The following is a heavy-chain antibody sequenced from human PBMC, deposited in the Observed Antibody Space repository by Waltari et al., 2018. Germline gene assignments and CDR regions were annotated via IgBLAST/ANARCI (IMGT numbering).Heavy chain of an antibody. Sequence: QVHLVQSGAEVRKPGSSVKVSCEASGGTFGTYAISWVRQAPGQGLEWMGGIIPIYGTPNYDQKFQGRGKVAADELTTTAYMELSSLRSDDTAVYYCAKRIVGGPFDVWGQGTMVTVSS. D-gene: IGHD1-26*01. CDR3: AKRIVGGPFDV. CDR1: GGTFGTYA. J-gene: IGHJ3*01. V-gene: IGHV1-69*12. CDR2: IIPIYGTP.